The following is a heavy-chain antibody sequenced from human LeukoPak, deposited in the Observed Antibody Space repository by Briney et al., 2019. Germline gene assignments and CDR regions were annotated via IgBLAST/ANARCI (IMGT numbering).Heavy chain of an antibody. J-gene: IGHJ4*02. V-gene: IGHV3-23*01. Sequence: GGSLRLSCAASGFTFSNYGMSWVRQAPGKGLEWASGISGSAGNTNYADSVKGRFTISRDNSKNTLYLQMNSLRAEDTAVYYCAKDQEARQWLRGGYFDNWGQGTLVTVSS. CDR3: AKDQEARQWLRGGYFDN. CDR2: ISGSAGNT. CDR1: GFTFSNYG. D-gene: IGHD5-18*01.